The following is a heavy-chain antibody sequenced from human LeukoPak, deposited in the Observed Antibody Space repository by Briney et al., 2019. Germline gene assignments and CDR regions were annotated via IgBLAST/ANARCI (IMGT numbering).Heavy chain of an antibody. Sequence: PSQTLSLTCAVYGGSLSSDYWSWIRQPPGKGLEWIGEINHSGSTNYNPSLKSRVTISLDTSKNQFSLKLTSVTAADTAVYYCARAKGMTGSYFDSWGQGTLVTVSS. CDR2: INHSGST. D-gene: IGHD3-9*01. V-gene: IGHV4-34*01. J-gene: IGHJ4*02. CDR3: ARAKGMTGSYFDS. CDR1: GGSLSSDY.